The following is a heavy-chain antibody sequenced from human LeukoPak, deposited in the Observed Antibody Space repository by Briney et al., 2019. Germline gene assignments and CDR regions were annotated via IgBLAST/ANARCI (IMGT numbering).Heavy chain of an antibody. V-gene: IGHV4-61*02. J-gene: IGHJ4*02. D-gene: IGHD6-13*01. CDR3: ARDPMDVAAADADY. CDR1: GGSISSSSYY. Sequence: SETLSLTCTVSGGSISSSSYYWGWIRQPAGKGLEWIGRIYTSGSTNYNPSLKSRVTMSVDTSKNQFSLKLSSVTAADTAVYYCARDPMDVAAADADYWGQGTLVSVSS. CDR2: IYTSGST.